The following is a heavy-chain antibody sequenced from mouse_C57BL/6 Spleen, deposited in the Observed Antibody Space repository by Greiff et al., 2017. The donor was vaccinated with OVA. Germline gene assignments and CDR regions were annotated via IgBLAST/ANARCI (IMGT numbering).Heavy chain of an antibody. D-gene: IGHD1-1*01. V-gene: IGHV1-69*01. Sequence: QVQLQQPGAELVMPGASVKLSCKASGYTFTSYWMHWVKQRPGQGLEWIGEIDPSDSYTNYNQKFKGKSTLTVDKSSSTAYMQLSSLTSEDSAVYVCARHGSSSWYFDVWGTGTTVTVSS. CDR2: IDPSDSYT. CDR3: ARHGSSSWYFDV. J-gene: IGHJ1*03. CDR1: GYTFTSYW.